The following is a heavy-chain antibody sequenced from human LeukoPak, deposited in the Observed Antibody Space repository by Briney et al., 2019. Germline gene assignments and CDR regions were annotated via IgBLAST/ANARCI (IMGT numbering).Heavy chain of an antibody. Sequence: GGSLRLSCAASGFTFRNYAIHWVRQAPGKGLEWVAVTSSDLNVKLYADSVKGRFTISRDNSRSTLYLQMNSLRPEDTAIYYCAREGYYGSGSPPSLYFDYWGQGTLVTVSS. CDR3: AREGYYGSGSPPSLYFDY. CDR1: GFTFRNYA. V-gene: IGHV3-30-3*01. J-gene: IGHJ4*02. D-gene: IGHD3-10*01. CDR2: TSSDLNVK.